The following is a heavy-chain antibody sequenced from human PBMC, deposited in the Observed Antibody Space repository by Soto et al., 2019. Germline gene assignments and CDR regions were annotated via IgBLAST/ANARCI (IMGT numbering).Heavy chain of an antibody. CDR3: ARGLSGTYYDILTGYSGQLPV. J-gene: IGHJ6*02. CDR2: ISAYNGNT. D-gene: IGHD3-9*01. CDR1: GYTFTSYG. Sequence: QVQLVQSGAEVKKPGASVKVSCKASGYTFTSYGISWVRQAPGQGLEWMGWISAYNGNTNYAQKRQGRVTMTTATSTSTAYMELGSLRSDDTAVYYCARGLSGTYYDILTGYSGQLPVWGQGTTVTVSS. V-gene: IGHV1-18*01.